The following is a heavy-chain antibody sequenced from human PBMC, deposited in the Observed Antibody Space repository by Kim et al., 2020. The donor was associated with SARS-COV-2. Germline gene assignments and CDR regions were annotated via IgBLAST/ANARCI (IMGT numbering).Heavy chain of an antibody. V-gene: IGHV3-30*18. J-gene: IGHJ4*02. Sequence: GGSLRLSCTASGSIFTNMHWVRQTPGKRLEWVAVISNDGNTKFYADSAKGRFTVSRDNSKKTFYMQMNSLRVEDTAVYYCTNFAYWGQGTVVIVSS. CDR2: ISNDGNTK. CDR1: GSIFTN. CDR3: TNFAY.